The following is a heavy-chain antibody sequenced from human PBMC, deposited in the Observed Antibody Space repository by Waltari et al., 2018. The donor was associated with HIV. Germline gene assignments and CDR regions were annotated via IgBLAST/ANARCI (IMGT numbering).Heavy chain of an antibody. V-gene: IGHV5-51*03. Sequence: EVQLVQSGAEVKKAGESLQISCKTSGYTFNSYWIGWVRQLPGKGLEWMGVIYPGDSETRYSPSFKGQVTISVDKSISTVFLQWATREASDTASYYCTRTRSHGVDVWGQGTTVSV. CDR3: TRTRSHGVDV. CDR1: GYTFNSYW. J-gene: IGHJ6*02. CDR2: IYPGDSET. D-gene: IGHD3-10*01.